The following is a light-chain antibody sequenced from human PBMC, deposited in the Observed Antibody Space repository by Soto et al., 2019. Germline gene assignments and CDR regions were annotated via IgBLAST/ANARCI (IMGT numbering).Light chain of an antibody. J-gene: IGLJ2*01. CDR1: SSNFGAGYD. V-gene: IGLV1-40*01. Sequence: QSVLTQPPSVSGAPGQRVTISCTGSSSNFGAGYDVHWYQQVPGTAPRLLIYGNSNRPSGVPDRFSGSKSGTSASLAITGLQAEDEADYYCQSYDYTLIVVFGGGTKLTVL. CDR2: GNS. CDR3: QSYDYTLIVV.